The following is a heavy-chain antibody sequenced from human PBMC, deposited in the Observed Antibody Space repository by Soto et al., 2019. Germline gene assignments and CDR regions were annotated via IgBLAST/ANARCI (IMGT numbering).Heavy chain of an antibody. J-gene: IGHJ6*02. D-gene: IGHD3-3*01. CDR1: GGSFSGYY. V-gene: IGHV4-34*01. Sequence: SETLSLTCAVYGGSFSGYYWSWIRQPPGKGLEWIGEINHSGSTNYNPSLKSRVTISVDTSENQFSLKLSSVTAADTAVYYCASYYDLWSFGMDVWGQGTTVTVSS. CDR2: INHSGST. CDR3: ASYYDLWSFGMDV.